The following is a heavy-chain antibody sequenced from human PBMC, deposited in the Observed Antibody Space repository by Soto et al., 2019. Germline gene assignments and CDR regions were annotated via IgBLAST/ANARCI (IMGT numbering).Heavy chain of an antibody. D-gene: IGHD3-16*01. CDR1: GFTFSDFG. V-gene: IGHV3-33*01. J-gene: IGHJ4*02. CDR2: IWYDGTNE. CDR3: ARDGAN. Sequence: QVQLVESGGGVVQPGGSLRLSCAASGFTFSDFGMHWVRQPPGKGLEWVAVIWYDGTNENYVGSVKGRFTISRDNSKDTLYLQMNSLRVEDTAVSYCARDGANWGQGTLVTVSS.